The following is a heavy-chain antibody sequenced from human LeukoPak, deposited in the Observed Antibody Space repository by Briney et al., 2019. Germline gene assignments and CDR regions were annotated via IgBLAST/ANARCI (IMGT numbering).Heavy chain of an antibody. CDR1: GFTFSSFG. Sequence: GGSLRLSCAASGFTFSSFGMNWVRQAPGKGLEWVSYISSSSSTIYYADSVKGRFTISRDNAKNSLYLQMNSLRAEDTAVYYCARGLLRYFDWLLLDAFDIWGQGTMVTVSS. CDR3: ARGLLRYFDWLLLDAFDI. J-gene: IGHJ3*02. D-gene: IGHD3-9*01. V-gene: IGHV3-48*01. CDR2: ISSSSSTI.